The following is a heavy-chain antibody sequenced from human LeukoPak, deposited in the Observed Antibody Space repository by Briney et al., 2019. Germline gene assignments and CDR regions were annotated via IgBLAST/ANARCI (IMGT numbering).Heavy chain of an antibody. V-gene: IGHV3-66*01. Sequence: PGGSLRLSCAASGFTVSSNYMSWVRQAPGKGLEWVSVIYSGGSTYYADSVKGRFTISRDNAKNSLYLQMNSLRAEDTAVYYCARGSDDYVDYWGQGTLVTVSS. J-gene: IGHJ4*02. D-gene: IGHD2-15*01. CDR3: ARGSDDYVDY. CDR2: IYSGGST. CDR1: GFTVSSNY.